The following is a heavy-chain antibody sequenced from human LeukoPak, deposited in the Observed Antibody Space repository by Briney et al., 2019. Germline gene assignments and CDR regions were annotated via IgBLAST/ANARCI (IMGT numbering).Heavy chain of an antibody. CDR1: GYTFTSYG. CDR3: ARDSSGWYFY. V-gene: IGHV1-18*01. D-gene: IGHD6-19*01. J-gene: IGHJ4*02. Sequence: ASVKVSCKASGYTFTSYGFSWVRQAPGQGLEWMGWISAYNGNTNYAQKLQGRVTMTTDTSTRTAYMELRSLRYDDTAVYYCARDSSGWYFYWGQGTLVTVSS. CDR2: ISAYNGNT.